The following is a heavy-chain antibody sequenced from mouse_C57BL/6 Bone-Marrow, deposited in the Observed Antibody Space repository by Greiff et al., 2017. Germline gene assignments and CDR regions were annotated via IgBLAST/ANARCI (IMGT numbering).Heavy chain of an antibody. V-gene: IGHV5-17*01. CDR3: AKRGLGPYYAMDY. Sequence: EVKVVESGGGLVKPGGSLKLSCAASGFTFSDYGMHWVRQAPETGLEWVAYISSGSSTIYYADKVKCRFTISRDNAKNTWCLQRASLRSEDTAMYYCAKRGLGPYYAMDYWGQGTSVTVSS. CDR2: ISSGSSTI. D-gene: IGHD4-1*01. CDR1: GFTFSDYG. J-gene: IGHJ4*01.